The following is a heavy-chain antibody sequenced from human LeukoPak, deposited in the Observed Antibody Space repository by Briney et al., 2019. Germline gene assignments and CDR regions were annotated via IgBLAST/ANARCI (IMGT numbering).Heavy chain of an antibody. CDR2: MNPNSGNT. D-gene: IGHD3-22*01. CDR3: ARDLPQNYYDSSGYKRTPYYGMDV. CDR1: GYTFTSYD. V-gene: IGHV1-8*01. Sequence: ASVKVSCKASGYTFTSYDINWVRQATGQGLEWMGWMNPNSGNTGYAQKFQGRVTMTRNTSISTAYMELSSLRSEDTAVYYCARDLPQNYYDSSGYKRTPYYGMDVWGQGTTDTVSS. J-gene: IGHJ6*02.